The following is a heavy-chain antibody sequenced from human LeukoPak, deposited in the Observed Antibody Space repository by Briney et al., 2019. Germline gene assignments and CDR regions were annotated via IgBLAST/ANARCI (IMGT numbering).Heavy chain of an antibody. CDR3: ARHSAEKYTGAYGWAPPDDY. V-gene: IGHV4-34*01. Sequence: SETLSLTCAVYGGSFSGYYWSWIRQPPGKGLEWIGEINHSGSTNYNPSLKSRVTISVDTSKNQFSLKLSSVTAADTAVYYCARHSAEKYTGAYGWAPPDDYWGQGTLVTVSS. D-gene: IGHD7-27*01. J-gene: IGHJ4*02. CDR1: GGSFSGYY. CDR2: INHSGST.